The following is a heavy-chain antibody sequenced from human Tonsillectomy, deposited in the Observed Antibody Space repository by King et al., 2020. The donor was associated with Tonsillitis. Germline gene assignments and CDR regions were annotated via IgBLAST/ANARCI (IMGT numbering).Heavy chain of an antibody. Sequence: VQLVESGGGLVQPGGSLRLSCAASGFTFSSYAMNWVRRTPGKGLEWVSIISGGGDTYYPDSVKGRFTISRDNSKNTLYLQMDSLRADDTAVHYCAKGAAGSCIGSSCYPLDFWGQGTLVTVSS. V-gene: IGHV3-23*04. CDR2: ISGGGDT. J-gene: IGHJ4*02. CDR1: GFTFSSYA. D-gene: IGHD2-15*01. CDR3: AKGAAGSCIGSSCYPLDF.